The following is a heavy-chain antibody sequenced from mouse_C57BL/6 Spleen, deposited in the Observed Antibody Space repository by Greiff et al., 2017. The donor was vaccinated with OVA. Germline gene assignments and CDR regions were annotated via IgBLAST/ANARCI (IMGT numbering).Heavy chain of an antibody. V-gene: IGHV3-6*01. Sequence: DVQLVESGPGLVKPSQSLSLTCSVTGYSITSGYYWNWIRQFPGNKLEWMGYISYDGSNNYNPSLKNRISINRDTSKNQFFLKLNSVTTEDTATYYCARGADRYFDVWGTGTTVTVSS. CDR1: GYSITSGYY. J-gene: IGHJ1*03. CDR2: ISYDGSN. CDR3: ARGADRYFDV.